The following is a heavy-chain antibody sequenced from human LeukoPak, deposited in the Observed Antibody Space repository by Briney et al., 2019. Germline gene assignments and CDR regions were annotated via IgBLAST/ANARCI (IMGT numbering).Heavy chain of an antibody. D-gene: IGHD3-10*01. V-gene: IGHV1-69*01. Sequence: EASVKVSCKASGGTFSSYAISWVRQAPGQGLEWMGGIIPIFGTANYAQKFQGRVTITADESTSTAYMELSSLRSEDTAVYYCASSGGSLVDAFDIWGQGTTVTVSS. CDR2: IIPIFGTA. CDR1: GGTFSSYA. J-gene: IGHJ3*02. CDR3: ASSGGSLVDAFDI.